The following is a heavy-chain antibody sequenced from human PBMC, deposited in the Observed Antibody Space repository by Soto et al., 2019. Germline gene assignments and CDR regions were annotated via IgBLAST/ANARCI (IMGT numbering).Heavy chain of an antibody. CDR2: IYYSGTP. Sequence: QVQLQESGAGLVKPSQTLSLTCTVSGGSISSGDYYWSWIRQSPGKGLEWLGFIYYSGTPYYNPSLKTRXXMXVDXSKNQFSLRLGSVTAADTAVYYCATTEYDYRGHDFWGQGTLVTVSS. V-gene: IGHV4-30-4*01. J-gene: IGHJ4*02. D-gene: IGHD3-16*01. CDR1: GGSISSGDYY. CDR3: ATTEYDYRGHDF.